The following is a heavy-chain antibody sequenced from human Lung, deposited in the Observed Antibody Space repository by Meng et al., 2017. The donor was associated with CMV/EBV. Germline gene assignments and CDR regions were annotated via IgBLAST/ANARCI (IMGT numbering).Heavy chain of an antibody. CDR1: GGNLNSYG. CDR3: AREVGGRLYYYYGMDV. CDR2: IIPIPGTT. Sequence: SXXVSXXASGGNLNSYGISWVRQAPGQGLEWMGGIIPIPGTTNYAQKFQGRVTFTTDESTSTVYMELSSLTSEDTAVYYCAREVGGRLYYYYGMDVWGQGXTVTVSS. D-gene: IGHD1-26*01. J-gene: IGHJ6*02. V-gene: IGHV1-69*05.